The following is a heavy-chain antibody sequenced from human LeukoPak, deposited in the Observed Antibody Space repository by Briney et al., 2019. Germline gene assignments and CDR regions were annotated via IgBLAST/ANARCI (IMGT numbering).Heavy chain of an antibody. CDR3: ARGRYCSADICSGGDAFDI. J-gene: IGHJ3*02. Sequence: SETLSLTCTVSGRPINNYYWSWIRQPAGKGLEWLGRIYTRGSTNYNPSLKSRVTISVDTYKNQLYLEQSSVTAADTAVYYCARGRYCSADICSGGDAFDIWGQGTMVSVSS. D-gene: IGHD2-15*01. CDR2: IYTRGST. V-gene: IGHV4-4*07. CDR1: GRPINNYY.